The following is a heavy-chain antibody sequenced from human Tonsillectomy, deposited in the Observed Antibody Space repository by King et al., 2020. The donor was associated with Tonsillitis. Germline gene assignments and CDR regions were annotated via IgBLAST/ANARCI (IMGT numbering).Heavy chain of an antibody. CDR1: GFSFTNYW. CDR3: AGSVNTAMVKNYYYGMDV. CDR2: IYPGDSDT. Sequence: VQLVESGAEVKKPGESLRISCKGSGFSFTNYWIGWVRQMPGKGLEWMGIIYPGDSDTRYSPSFQGQVTISADKSISTAYLQWSSLKASDTAMYYCAGSVNTAMVKNYYYGMDVWGQGTTVTVSS. J-gene: IGHJ6*02. D-gene: IGHD5-18*01. V-gene: IGHV5-51*01.